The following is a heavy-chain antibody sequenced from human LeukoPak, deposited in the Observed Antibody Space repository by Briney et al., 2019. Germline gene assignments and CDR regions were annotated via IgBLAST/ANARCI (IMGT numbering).Heavy chain of an antibody. Sequence: PSETLSLTCTVSGGSISSGSYYWSWIRQPAGKGLEWIGRIYTSGSTNYNPSLKSRVTISVDTSKNQFSLKLSSVTAADTAVYYCAGVADGDSGGYFHYWGQGTLVTVAS. CDR3: AGVADGDSGGYFHY. V-gene: IGHV4-61*02. CDR2: IYTSGST. D-gene: IGHD4-17*01. J-gene: IGHJ1*01. CDR1: GGSISSGSYY.